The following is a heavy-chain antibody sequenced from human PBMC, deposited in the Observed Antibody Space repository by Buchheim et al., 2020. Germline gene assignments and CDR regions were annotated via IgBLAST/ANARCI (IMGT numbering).Heavy chain of an antibody. Sequence: EVQLVESGGGLVQPGGSLRLSCAASGFTFSSYSMNWVRQAPGKGLEWVSYISSGSSTIYYADSVKGRFTISRDTAKNSLYLQMNSLRAADTAVYYCARHGCSSTSCYDYWGQGTL. D-gene: IGHD2-2*01. V-gene: IGHV3-48*01. CDR2: ISSGSSTI. CDR1: GFTFSSYS. J-gene: IGHJ4*02. CDR3: ARHGCSSTSCYDY.